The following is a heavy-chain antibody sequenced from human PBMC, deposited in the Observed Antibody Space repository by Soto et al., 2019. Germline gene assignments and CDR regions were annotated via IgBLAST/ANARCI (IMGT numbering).Heavy chain of an antibody. CDR3: ARDLLLHSCYAGTIDY. Sequence: XXVKVSCKASGYTFTSYYMHWVRHAPGQGLEWMGIINPSGGSTSYAQKFQGRVTMTRDTSMSTVYMELSSLRSEDTAVYYCARDLLLHSCYAGTIDYWGQGTLVTVSS. V-gene: IGHV1-46*03. D-gene: IGHD2-2*01. CDR2: INPSGGST. CDR1: GYTFTSYY. J-gene: IGHJ4*02.